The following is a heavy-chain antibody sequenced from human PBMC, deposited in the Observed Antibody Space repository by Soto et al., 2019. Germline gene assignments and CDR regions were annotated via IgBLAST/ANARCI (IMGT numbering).Heavy chain of an antibody. D-gene: IGHD6-19*01. J-gene: IGHJ6*02. CDR1: GASITTSY. CDR2: IDYSGSA. V-gene: IGHV4-59*01. CDR3: ARDEAVAGGYYYYAVDV. Sequence: QVQLQESGPGLVKTSEPLSLTCTVSGASITTSYWSWIRQPPGKGLEWIGDIDYSGSATYNPSIKSRATLSVETSKNRFSLRLSSVTAADTAVYYCARDEAVAGGYYYYAVDVWGQGTSVTVSS.